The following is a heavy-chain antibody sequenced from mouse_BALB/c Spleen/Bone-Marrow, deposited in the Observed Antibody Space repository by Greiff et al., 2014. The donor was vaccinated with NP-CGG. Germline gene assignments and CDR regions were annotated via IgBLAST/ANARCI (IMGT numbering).Heavy chain of an antibody. CDR3: ARETYYASLFDY. CDR2: ISYDGSN. Sequence: QSGPGLVKPSQSLSLTCSVTGYSINNDYYWCWLRPFPGNKVEWMGYISYDGSNNYNPSLKNRISITSDTSKNQFFLKLNSVTSEDTAIYYCARETYYASLFDYWGQGTILTVSS. D-gene: IGHD1-1*01. V-gene: IGHV3-6*02. J-gene: IGHJ2*01. CDR1: GYSINNDYY.